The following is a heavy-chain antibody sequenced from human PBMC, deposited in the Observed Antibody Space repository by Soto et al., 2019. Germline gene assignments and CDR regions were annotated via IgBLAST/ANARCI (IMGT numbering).Heavy chain of an antibody. V-gene: IGHV3-48*02. CDR1: GFTFSSYS. J-gene: IGHJ3*02. D-gene: IGHD6-19*01. CDR2: ISSSSSTI. CDR3: ARDRPQWLVSFVGDAFDI. Sequence: PVGSLRLSCAASGFTFSSYSMNWVRQAPGKGLEWVSYISSSSSTIYYADSVKGRFTISRDNAKNSLYLQMNSLRDEDTAVYYCARDRPQWLVSFVGDAFDIWGQGTMVTVSS.